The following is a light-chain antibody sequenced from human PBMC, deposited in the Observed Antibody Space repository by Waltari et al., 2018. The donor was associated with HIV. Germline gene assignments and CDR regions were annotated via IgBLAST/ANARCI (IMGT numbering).Light chain of an antibody. J-gene: IGLJ3*02. V-gene: IGLV1-44*01. CDR1: SSNIGTNS. Sequence: QSVLTQPPSASGTPGQRVTISCSGSSSNIGTNSVNWYQQRPGTAPKLLSYSNNQRPSGVPDRCSGSKSGTSASLAISGLQSEDEADYFCAAWDDSLNGPVFGGGTKLTVL. CDR2: SNN. CDR3: AAWDDSLNGPV.